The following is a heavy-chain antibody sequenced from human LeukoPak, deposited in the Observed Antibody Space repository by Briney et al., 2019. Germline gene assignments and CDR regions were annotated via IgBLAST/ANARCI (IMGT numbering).Heavy chain of an antibody. J-gene: IGHJ4*02. CDR1: GFTFTNYG. Sequence: GGSLRLSCAASGFTFTNYGMHWVRQAPGKGLEWVSSISSSSSYIYYADSVKGRFTISRDNAKNSLYLQMNSLRAEDTAVYYCARDQLAAAGAYWGQGTLVTVSS. D-gene: IGHD6-13*01. V-gene: IGHV3-21*01. CDR2: ISSSSSYI. CDR3: ARDQLAAAGAY.